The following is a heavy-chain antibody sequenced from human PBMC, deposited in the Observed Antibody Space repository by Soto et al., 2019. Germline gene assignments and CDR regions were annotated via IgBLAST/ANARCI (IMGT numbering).Heavy chain of an antibody. V-gene: IGHV1-18*01. CDR3: KRAALTSVSHHVY. J-gene: IGHJ4*02. CDR2: ISAKTGNT. D-gene: IGHD3-3*02. Sequence: ASVKVSCKASGYTLSTYGITWVRQAPGQGLEWMGWISAKTGNTNYAQKFQDRVTMTTDTSTNTAYMELRSLRYDDTAVYYCKRAALTSVSHHVYWGQGTLVTVSS. CDR1: GYTLSTYG.